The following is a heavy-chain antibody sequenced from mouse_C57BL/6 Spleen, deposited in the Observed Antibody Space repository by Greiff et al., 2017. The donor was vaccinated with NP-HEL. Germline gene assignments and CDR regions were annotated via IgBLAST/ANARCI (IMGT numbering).Heavy chain of an antibody. D-gene: IGHD2-12*01. CDR1: GFTFSNYW. CDR3: TELSLGFAY. V-gene: IGHV6-3*01. CDR2: IRLKSDNYAT. Sequence: EVMLVESGGGLVQPGGSIKLSCVASGFTFSNYWMNWVRQSPEKGLEWVAQIRLKSDNYATHYAESVKGRFTISRDDSKSSVYLQMNNLRAEDTGIYYCTELSLGFAYWGQGTLVTVSA. J-gene: IGHJ3*01.